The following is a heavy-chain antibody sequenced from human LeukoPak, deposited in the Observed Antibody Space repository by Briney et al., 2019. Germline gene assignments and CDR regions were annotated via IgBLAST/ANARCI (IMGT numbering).Heavy chain of an antibody. J-gene: IGHJ5*02. Sequence: PSQTLSLTCTVSGGSISSGSYYWSWIRQPAGKGLEWIGRIYTSGSTNYNPSLKSRVTISVDTSKNQFSLKLSSVTAADTAVYYCARTTGPLVDWFDPWGQGTLVTVSS. CDR1: GGSISSGSYY. V-gene: IGHV4-61*02. CDR2: IYTSGST. CDR3: ARTTGPLVDWFDP. D-gene: IGHD1-14*01.